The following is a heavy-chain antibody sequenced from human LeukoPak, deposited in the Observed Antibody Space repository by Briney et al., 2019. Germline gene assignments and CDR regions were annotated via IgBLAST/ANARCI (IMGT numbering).Heavy chain of an antibody. CDR1: GFTFRSYS. J-gene: IGHJ5*02. CDR3: ATSGFSGYDHPS. CDR2: IRGGADDT. V-gene: IGHV3-23*01. Sequence: GGSLRLSCAASGFTFRSYSMAWVRLAPGKGLEWVSVIRGGADDTSYADSVKGRFTISRDNSKNTLFLQMDGLRVEDTAVYYCATSGFSGYDHPSWGQGTLVTVSS. D-gene: IGHD5-12*01.